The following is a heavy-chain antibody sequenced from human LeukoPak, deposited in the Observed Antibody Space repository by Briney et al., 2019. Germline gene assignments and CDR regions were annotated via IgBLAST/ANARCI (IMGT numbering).Heavy chain of an antibody. CDR1: GFTFSSYA. CDR2: ISGSGSGGST. V-gene: IGHV3-23*01. Sequence: GGSLRLSCAASGFTFSSYAMSWVRQAPGKGLEWVSTISGSGSGGSTYYADSVKGRFTISRDNSKDTLYLQMNSLRAEDTAVYYCAREGFREAAGKDAFDIWGQGTMVTVSS. CDR3: AREGFREAAGKDAFDI. J-gene: IGHJ3*02. D-gene: IGHD6-13*01.